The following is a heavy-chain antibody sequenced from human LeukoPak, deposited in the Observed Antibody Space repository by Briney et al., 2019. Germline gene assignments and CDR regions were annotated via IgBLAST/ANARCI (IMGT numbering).Heavy chain of an antibody. V-gene: IGHV4-34*01. CDR3: ARGQWFRAF. Sequence: PSETLSLTCAVYGGSFSGYYWTWIRQPPGNGLEWIGEIHYSGSATYNPSLKSRVTISVDTSKNQFSLKMNSVTAADTAVYYCARGQWFRAFWSRGTPVTVSS. J-gene: IGHJ4*02. D-gene: IGHD3-10*01. CDR2: IHYSGSA. CDR1: GGSFSGYY.